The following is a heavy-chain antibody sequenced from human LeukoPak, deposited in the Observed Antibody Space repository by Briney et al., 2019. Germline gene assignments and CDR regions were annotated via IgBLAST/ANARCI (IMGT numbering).Heavy chain of an antibody. CDR3: ATSLGITMVRGAPYYYYGMDV. V-gene: IGHV4-59*01. CDR1: GGSISSYY. Sequence: SETLSLTCTVSGGSISSYYWSWIRQPPGKGLEWIGYIYYSGSTNYNPSLKSRVTIPGDTSTNQFSPKLSSVTAAHTAVYYCATSLGITMVRGAPYYYYGMDVWGQGTTVTVSS. D-gene: IGHD3-10*01. CDR2: IYYSGST. J-gene: IGHJ6*02.